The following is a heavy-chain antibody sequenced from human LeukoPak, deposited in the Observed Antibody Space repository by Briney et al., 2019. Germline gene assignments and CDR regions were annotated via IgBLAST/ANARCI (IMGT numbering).Heavy chain of an antibody. J-gene: IGHJ4*02. V-gene: IGHV5-51*01. Sequence: GESLKISCXGSGFSFTSNWIGWVRQMPGKGLEWMGIIYPADSDTRYSPSFQGQVTISADTSINTAYLQWTSLKASDTAMYYCARDLDSRFDSWGQGTLVTISS. D-gene: IGHD3-22*01. CDR3: ARDLDSRFDS. CDR2: IYPADSDT. CDR1: GFSFTSNW.